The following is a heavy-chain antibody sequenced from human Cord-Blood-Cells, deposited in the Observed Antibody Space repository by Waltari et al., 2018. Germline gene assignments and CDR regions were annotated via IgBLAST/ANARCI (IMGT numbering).Heavy chain of an antibody. CDR2: VIPVFGTA. D-gene: IGHD6-13*01. J-gene: IGHJ4*02. V-gene: IGHV1-69*01. CDR1: GGTFSSYA. CDR3: ARGIGKGIAAAGTLGY. Sequence: QVQLVQSGAEVKKPGSSVKVSCKASGGTFSSYAISWVRQAPGQGLEWMGGVIPVFGTASYEKKYQGRVTSTADESTSTAYMELSSLRSEDTAVYYCARGIGKGIAAAGTLGYWGQGTLVTVSS.